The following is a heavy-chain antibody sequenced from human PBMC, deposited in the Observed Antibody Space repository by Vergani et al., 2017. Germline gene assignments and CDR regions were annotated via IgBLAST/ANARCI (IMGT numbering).Heavy chain of an antibody. CDR3: ARESKGLRYFDWLSQGPMDF. CDR2: IIPIFGTA. V-gene: IGHV1-69*12. D-gene: IGHD3-9*01. J-gene: IGHJ6*03. Sequence: QVQLVQSGAEVMKPGSSVKVSCKASGGTFSSYAISWVRQAPGQGLEWMGGIIPIFGTANYAQKFQGRVTITADESTSTAYMELSSLRSEATAVYYCARESKGLRYFDWLSQGPMDFWGKGTTVTVSS. CDR1: GGTFSSYA.